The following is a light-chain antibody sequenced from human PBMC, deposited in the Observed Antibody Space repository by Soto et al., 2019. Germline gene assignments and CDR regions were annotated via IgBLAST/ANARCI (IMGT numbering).Light chain of an antibody. CDR3: QQYDIWPPYT. CDR1: QNIRSS. CDR2: DAS. V-gene: IGKV3-15*01. Sequence: EVGMTQSPASLSASTGERVTLSCRASQNIRSSLAWYQQRPGQAPRLLIYDASTRATGIPPRFSGGGSGTEFTVTISSLQSEDFAIYYCQQYDIWPPYTFGQGTKVDIK. J-gene: IGKJ2*01.